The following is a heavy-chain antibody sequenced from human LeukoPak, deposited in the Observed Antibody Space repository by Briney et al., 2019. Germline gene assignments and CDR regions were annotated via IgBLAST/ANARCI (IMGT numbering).Heavy chain of an antibody. CDR3: AKDLSCSGGSCYSGGFDY. V-gene: IGHV3-23*01. D-gene: IGHD2-15*01. CDR2: ISGSGDAT. CDR1: GFMFSQHT. J-gene: IGHJ4*02. Sequence: PGGSLRLSCAVSGFMFSQHTMSWVRQAPGKRLEWVSSISGSGDATRYADSVMGRFTISRDNAKNTLYLQMNSLRAEDTAVYYCAKDLSCSGGSCYSGGFDYWGQGTLVTVSS.